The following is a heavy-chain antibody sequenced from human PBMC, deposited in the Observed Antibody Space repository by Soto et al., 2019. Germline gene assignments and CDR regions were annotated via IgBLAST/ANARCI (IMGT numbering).Heavy chain of an antibody. J-gene: IGHJ4*02. D-gene: IGHD2-8*01. V-gene: IGHV1-69*02. Sequence: ASVKVSCKASGGTFSSYTISWVRQAPGQGLEWMGRIIPILGIANYAQKFQGRVTITADKSTGTAYMELSSLRSEDTAVYYCARWHHVHGVSPSDLSIWGQGTLVTVSS. CDR1: GGTFSSYT. CDR2: IIPILGIA. CDR3: ARWHHVHGVSPSDLSI.